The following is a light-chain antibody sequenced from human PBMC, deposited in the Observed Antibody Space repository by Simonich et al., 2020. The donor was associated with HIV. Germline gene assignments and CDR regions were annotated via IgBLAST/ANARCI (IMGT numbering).Light chain of an antibody. CDR1: QSISSW. V-gene: IGKV1-5*03. CDR2: KAS. J-gene: IGKJ1*01. CDR3: QQYNSYSRT. Sequence: DIQMTQSPSTLSASVVDKVTLTCRASQSISSWLAWYQQKPGKAPKLLIYKASSLESGVPSRFSGSGSGTEFTLTISSLQPDDFATYYCQQYNSYSRTFGQGTKVEIK.